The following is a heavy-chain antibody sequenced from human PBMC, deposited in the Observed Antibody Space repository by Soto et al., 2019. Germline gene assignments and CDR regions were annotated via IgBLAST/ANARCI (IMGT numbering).Heavy chain of an antibody. D-gene: IGHD2-2*01. Sequence: ASVKVSCKASGYTFTSYGISWVRQAPGQGLEWMGWISAYNGNTNYAQKLQGRVTMTTDTSTSTAYMELRSLRSDDTAVYYCARDGEQYQLLSWFYPWGQGTLVTVSS. CDR1: GYTFTSYG. CDR2: ISAYNGNT. V-gene: IGHV1-18*01. J-gene: IGHJ5*02. CDR3: ARDGEQYQLLSWFYP.